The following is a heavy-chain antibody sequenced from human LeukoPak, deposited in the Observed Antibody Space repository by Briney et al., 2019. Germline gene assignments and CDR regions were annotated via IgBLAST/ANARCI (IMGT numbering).Heavy chain of an antibody. Sequence: GGSLRLSCAASGFTLSNYGVHWVRQAPGKGLEWVAFIYSDGSKSYYADSVRGRFTISRDNSKNKVYLQMNSLRAEDTAVYHCARDYGDYRYYFDYWGQGTLVTVSS. J-gene: IGHJ4*02. CDR1: GFTLSNYG. D-gene: IGHD4-17*01. CDR2: IYSDGSKS. V-gene: IGHV3-33*01. CDR3: ARDYGDYRYYFDY.